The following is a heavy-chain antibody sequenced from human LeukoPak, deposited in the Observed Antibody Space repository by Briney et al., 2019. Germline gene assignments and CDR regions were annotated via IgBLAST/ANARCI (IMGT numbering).Heavy chain of an antibody. J-gene: IGHJ4*02. CDR2: ISATAT. CDR3: AKGQGSGSYPLDY. Sequence: SGGSLRLSCAASGFTFSSYAMSWVRQAPGKGLEWVSLISATATYYADSVKGRFTISRDISRNTLYLQMNSLRADDTAVYYCAKGQGSGSYPLDYWGQGTLVTVSS. V-gene: IGHV3-23*01. CDR1: GFTFSSYA. D-gene: IGHD3-16*02.